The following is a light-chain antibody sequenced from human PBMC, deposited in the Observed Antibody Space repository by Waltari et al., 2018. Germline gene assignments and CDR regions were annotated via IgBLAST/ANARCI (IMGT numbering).Light chain of an antibody. J-gene: IGKJ1*01. CDR2: WAS. CDR3: QQYYSIPWT. V-gene: IGKV4-1*01. CDR1: PNLLYTSNNKNS. Sequence: DIVMTQSPDPLAVSLGERATLHCKSSPNLLYTSNNKNSLAWYQQKPGQPPKLLIYWASTRQSGVPDRFGGSGSGTDFTLTISSLQAEDVALYYCQQYYSIPWTFGQGTKVEIK.